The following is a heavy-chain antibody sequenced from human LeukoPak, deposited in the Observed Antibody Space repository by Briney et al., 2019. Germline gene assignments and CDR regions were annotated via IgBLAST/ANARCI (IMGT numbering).Heavy chain of an antibody. V-gene: IGHV3-11*04. D-gene: IGHD6-13*01. CDR1: GFTFSDYY. Sequence: PGGSLRLSCAASGFTFSDYYMSWIRQAPGKGLEWGSYISSSGNTIYYADSVKGRFTISRDNAKNSLYLQMNSLRAEDTAVYYCAREGYSSSWYPSYYFDYWGQGTLVTVSS. CDR2: ISSSGNTI. CDR3: AREGYSSSWYPSYYFDY. J-gene: IGHJ4*02.